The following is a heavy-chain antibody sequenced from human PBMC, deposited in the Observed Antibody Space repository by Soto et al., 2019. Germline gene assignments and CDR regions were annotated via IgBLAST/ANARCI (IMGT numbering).Heavy chain of an antibody. V-gene: IGHV3-23*01. CDR3: AKASISGGLMITFGGVIAPLGLYGMDV. CDR1: RFTLRSYA. CDR2: LSRRGGST. D-gene: IGHD3-16*02. Sequence: GGSLRLSWVASRFTLRSYAMSSATQAPGKGLERDTALSRRGGSTYYADSGKGRFTISRDNSKNTLYLQMNSLRAEDTAVYYCAKASISGGLMITFGGVIAPLGLYGMDVWGQGTTVTRLL. J-gene: IGHJ6*02.